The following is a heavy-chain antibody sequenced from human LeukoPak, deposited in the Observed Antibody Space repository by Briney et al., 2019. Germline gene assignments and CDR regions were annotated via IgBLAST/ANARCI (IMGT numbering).Heavy chain of an antibody. CDR1: GFTFSSYS. CDR2: ISSSSSYI. V-gene: IGHV3-21*04. Sequence: PGGSLRLSCAASGFTFSSYSMNWVRQAPGKGLEWVSSISSSSSYIYYADSVKGRFTISRDNAKNSLYLQMNSLRAEDTAAYYCAKDSQLYGSGSYIFDYWGQGTLVTVSS. CDR3: AKDSQLYGSGSYIFDY. J-gene: IGHJ4*02. D-gene: IGHD3-10*01.